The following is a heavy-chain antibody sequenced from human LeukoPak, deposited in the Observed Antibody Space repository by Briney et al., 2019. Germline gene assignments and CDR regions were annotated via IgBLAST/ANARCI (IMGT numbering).Heavy chain of an antibody. Sequence: GGSLRLSCVVSGFTFRSYAMSWVRQAPGKGLEWVAVISYDGSNKYYADSVKGRFTISRDNSKNTLYLQMNSLRAEDTAVYYCAKEPPYVELQYFQHWGQGTLVTVSS. D-gene: IGHD1-26*01. CDR3: AKEPPYVELQYFQH. CDR2: ISYDGSNK. V-gene: IGHV3-30*18. J-gene: IGHJ1*01. CDR1: GFTFRSYA.